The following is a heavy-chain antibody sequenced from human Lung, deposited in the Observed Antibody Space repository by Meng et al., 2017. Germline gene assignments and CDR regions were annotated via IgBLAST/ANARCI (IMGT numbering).Heavy chain of an antibody. CDR1: GYTFTTYG. V-gene: IGHV1-18*01. Sequence: QVTLMQSGSEVKKPGASVKVSCKSSGYTFTTYGISWVRQAPGQGLEWMGWISPYNGYTSPIQKFQGRVTMTTDTSTSTAYMELMSLGSDDTAVYYCAILSHCTGGTCYPYDYWGQGTLVTVSS. J-gene: IGHJ4*02. CDR2: ISPYNGYT. D-gene: IGHD2-15*01. CDR3: AILSHCTGGTCYPYDY.